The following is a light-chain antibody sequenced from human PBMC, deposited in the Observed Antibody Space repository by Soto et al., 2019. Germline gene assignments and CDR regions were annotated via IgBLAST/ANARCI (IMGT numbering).Light chain of an antibody. J-gene: IGKJ1*01. V-gene: IGKV1-27*01. CDR1: QDITNY. CDR3: QNYNSAPPAGA. Sequence: DIQMTQSPSSLSASVGDRVTITCRASQDITNYLAWYQQKPGKVPQILIYAASVLQSGVPSRFSGSGSGTDFTLTISSLQPEDVATYYCQNYNSAPPAGAFGQGTKVEIK. CDR2: AAS.